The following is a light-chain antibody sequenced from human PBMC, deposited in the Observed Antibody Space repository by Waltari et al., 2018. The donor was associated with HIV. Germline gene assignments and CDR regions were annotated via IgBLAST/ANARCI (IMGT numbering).Light chain of an antibody. V-gene: IGKV1-9*01. CDR2: AAS. J-gene: IGKJ3*01. CDR1: QGISTY. Sequence: DIQLTQFPSFLSASVGDSATITCRAGQGISTYLAWYQQKPGKAPKLLIYAASTLQSGVPSRFSGSGSGTEFTLTISSLQPEDFATYYCQQVNTAFTFGPGTKVEIK. CDR3: QQVNTAFT.